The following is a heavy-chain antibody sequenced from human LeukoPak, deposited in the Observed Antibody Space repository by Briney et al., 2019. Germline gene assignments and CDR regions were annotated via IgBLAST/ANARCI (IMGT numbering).Heavy chain of an antibody. Sequence: PGGSLSLSCVALGFTFFSDGVHSVRQAPGKGLEWVAVIWYDGSNEYYADSVKGRFTISRDNSKNTLYLQMNSLRAEDTAVYYCVSDHHLLSVVYWGQGTLVTVSS. CDR2: IWYDGSNE. CDR1: GFTFFSDG. J-gene: IGHJ4*02. D-gene: IGHD2-2*01. V-gene: IGHV3-33*01. CDR3: VSDHHLLSVVY.